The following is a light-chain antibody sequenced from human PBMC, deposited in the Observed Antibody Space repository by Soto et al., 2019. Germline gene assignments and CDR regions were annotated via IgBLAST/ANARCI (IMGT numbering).Light chain of an antibody. CDR1: SSDVGAYNY. CDR2: DVN. Sequence: QSALTQAASLSGAPGQSIAVSCTRTSSDVGAYNYVSWYQHHPGKGPKLIIYDVNNRPSGVSDRFSGSKSGDTASLTISGLQPEDEADYYCSSFTTSGNYVFGSGTKVTVL. J-gene: IGLJ1*01. CDR3: SSFTTSGNYV. V-gene: IGLV2-14*03.